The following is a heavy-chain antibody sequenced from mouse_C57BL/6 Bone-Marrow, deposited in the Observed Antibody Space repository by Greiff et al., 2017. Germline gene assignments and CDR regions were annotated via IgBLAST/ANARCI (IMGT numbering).Heavy chain of an antibody. J-gene: IGHJ4*01. CDR2: IYPGSGST. CDR3: ARGGLDS. CDR1: GYTFTSYW. D-gene: IGHD3-1*01. Sequence: QVQLKQPGAELVKPGASVKMSCKASGYTFTSYWITWVKQRPGQGLEWIGDIYPGSGSTNYNEKFKSKGTLTVDTSSSTAYMQISSLTSEDSAVWCYARGGLDSWGQGTSVTVSS. V-gene: IGHV1-55*01.